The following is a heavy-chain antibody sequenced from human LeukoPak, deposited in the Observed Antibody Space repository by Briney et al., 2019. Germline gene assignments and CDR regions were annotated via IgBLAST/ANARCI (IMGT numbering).Heavy chain of an antibody. CDR1: GGSISSSGYY. V-gene: IGHV4-39*01. CDR2: IYYSGST. CDR3: ARHEYSGSYYGLSWFDP. Sequence: SETLSLTCTVSGGSISSSGYYWGWLRQPPGKGLEWIASIYYSGSTYYNPSLKSRVTISVATSKNQISLKLSSLTAADTAVYYCARHEYSGSYYGLSWFDPWGQGTLVTVSS. D-gene: IGHD1-26*01. J-gene: IGHJ5*02.